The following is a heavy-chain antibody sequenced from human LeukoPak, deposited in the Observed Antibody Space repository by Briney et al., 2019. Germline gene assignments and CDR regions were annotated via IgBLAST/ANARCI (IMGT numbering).Heavy chain of an antibody. CDR1: GGSFSGYY. Sequence: PSETLSLTCAVYGGSFSGYYWSWIRQPPGKGLEWIGEINHSGSTNYNPSLKSRVTISVDTSKNQFSLKLRSVTAADTAVYYCARRAWNFDLWGRGTLVTVSS. J-gene: IGHJ2*01. CDR3: ARRAWNFDL. CDR2: INHSGST. V-gene: IGHV4-34*01.